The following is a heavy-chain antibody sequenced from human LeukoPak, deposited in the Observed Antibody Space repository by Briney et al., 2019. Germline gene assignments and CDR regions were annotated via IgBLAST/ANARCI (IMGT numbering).Heavy chain of an antibody. CDR3: ARVGLVIGWSADV. CDR2: IYYSGST. J-gene: IGHJ2*01. D-gene: IGHD3/OR15-3a*01. V-gene: IGHV4-39*07. Sequence: SETLSLTCTVSGGSISSSSYYWGWIRQPPGKGLEWIGSIYYSGSTYYNPSLKSRVTISVDTSKSQFSLRLSSVTAADTAVYFCARVGLVIGWSADVWGRGTLVTASS. CDR1: GGSISSSSYY.